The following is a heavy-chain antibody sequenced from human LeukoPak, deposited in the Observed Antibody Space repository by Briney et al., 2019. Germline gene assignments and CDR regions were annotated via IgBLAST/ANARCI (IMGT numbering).Heavy chain of an antibody. CDR1: GGSISSSY. D-gene: IGHD6-19*01. CDR2: IYYSGST. CDR3: ATWGIAVAGTFDY. J-gene: IGHJ4*02. V-gene: IGHV4-59*08. Sequence: ASGTLSLTCTVSGGSISSSYWSWIRQPPGKGLEWIGYIYYSGSTNYNPSFKSRVAISVDTSKNQFSLKLSSVTAADTAVYYCATWGIAVAGTFDYWGQGTLVTVST.